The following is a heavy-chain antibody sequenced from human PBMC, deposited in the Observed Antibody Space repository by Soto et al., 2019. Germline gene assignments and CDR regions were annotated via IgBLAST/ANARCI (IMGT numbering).Heavy chain of an antibody. V-gene: IGHV1-69*01. Sequence: QVQLVQSGAEVKKPGSSVKVSCKASGGTFSSYAISWVRQAPGQGLEWMGGIIPIFGTANYAQKFQGRVMITADESTSTAYMELSSLRSEDTAVYYCARGGTYSSSWPHYYYYGMDVWGQGTTVTVSS. CDR3: ARGGTYSSSWPHYYYYGMDV. CDR2: IIPIFGTA. J-gene: IGHJ6*02. CDR1: GGTFSSYA. D-gene: IGHD6-13*01.